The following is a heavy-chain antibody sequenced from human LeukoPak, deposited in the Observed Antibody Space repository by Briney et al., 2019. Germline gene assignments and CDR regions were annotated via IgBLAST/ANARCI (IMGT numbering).Heavy chain of an antibody. V-gene: IGHV1-2*02. Sequence: ASLKVSCKASGYTFTAYYIHWVRQEPGQGLEWVAWITPNSGAPNYAQNFQGRVTVTSDTSISTTYMELSSLRSDDTAVYYCARVSQSGWSNYYFDCWGQGTLVTVSS. CDR2: ITPNSGAP. CDR1: GYTFTAYY. CDR3: ARVSQSGWSNYYFDC. D-gene: IGHD6-19*01. J-gene: IGHJ4*02.